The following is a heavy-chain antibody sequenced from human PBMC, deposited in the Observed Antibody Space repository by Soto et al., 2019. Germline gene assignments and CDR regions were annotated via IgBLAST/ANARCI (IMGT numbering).Heavy chain of an antibody. CDR2: SFHSGST. CDR3: ASVYSGSYSGS. D-gene: IGHD1-26*01. J-gene: IGHJ4*02. CDR1: GGSMSSNNW. Sequence: QVQLQESGPGLVKPSGTLSLTCAVSGGSMSSNNWWSWVRQPPGKGLEWIGESFHSGSTHYSPSLKSRVTLSVDKSMKYVSLYLTSVTAAGTAVYYCASVYSGSYSGSWGQGTLVTVSS. V-gene: IGHV4-4*02.